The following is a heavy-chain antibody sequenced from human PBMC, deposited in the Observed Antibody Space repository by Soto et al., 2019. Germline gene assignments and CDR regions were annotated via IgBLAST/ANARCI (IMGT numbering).Heavy chain of an antibody. CDR3: ARDSFYDSSGYYYGNWFDP. V-gene: IGHV3-48*02. Sequence: SLRLSCAASGFTFSSYSMNWVRQAPGKGLEWVSYISSSSTIYYADSVKGRFTISRDNAKNSLYLQMNSLRDEDTAVYYCARDSFYDSSGYYYGNWFDPWGQGTLVTVSS. CDR2: ISSSSTI. D-gene: IGHD3-22*01. CDR1: GFTFSSYS. J-gene: IGHJ5*02.